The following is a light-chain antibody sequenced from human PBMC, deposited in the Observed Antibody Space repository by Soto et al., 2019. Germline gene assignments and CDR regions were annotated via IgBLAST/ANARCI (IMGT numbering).Light chain of an antibody. Sequence: QSVLTQPPSVSAAPGQRVTISCSGRTSNIGNNFVSWYQVVPGTAPKLLIYDNNLRPSGTPDRFSGSKSGRSATLGITGLQTGDEATYYCGTWDDSLNNEFVFGAGTKLTVL. V-gene: IGLV1-51*01. CDR2: DNN. CDR3: GTWDDSLNNEFV. CDR1: TSNIGNNF. J-gene: IGLJ1*01.